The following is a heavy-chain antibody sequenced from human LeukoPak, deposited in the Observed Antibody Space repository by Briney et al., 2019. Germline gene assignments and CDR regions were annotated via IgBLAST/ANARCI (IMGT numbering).Heavy chain of an antibody. CDR3: ARHGGYCSSTSCYGNWFDP. J-gene: IGHJ5*02. D-gene: IGHD2-2*01. CDR1: GGSISSSSYY. Sequence: SETLSLTCTVSGGSISSSSYYWGWIRQPPGKGLEWIGRIYYSGSTYFNPSLKSRVTISVDTSKNQFSLKLSSVTAADTAVYYCARHGGYCSSTSCYGNWFDPWGQGTLVTVSS. V-gene: IGHV4-39*01. CDR2: IYYSGST.